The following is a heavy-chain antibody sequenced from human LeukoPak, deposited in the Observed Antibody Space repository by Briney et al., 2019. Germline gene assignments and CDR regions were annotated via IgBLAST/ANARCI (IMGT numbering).Heavy chain of an antibody. D-gene: IGHD6-13*01. Sequence: SGGSLRLSCAASGFTFSSYGMHWVRQAPGKGLEWVAFIRYDGSNKYYADSVKGRFTISRDNPKNTLYLQMNSLRAEDTAVYYCAIIGAAAADFDYWGQGTLVTVSS. CDR3: AIIGAAAADFDY. J-gene: IGHJ4*02. CDR2: IRYDGSNK. V-gene: IGHV3-30*02. CDR1: GFTFSSYG.